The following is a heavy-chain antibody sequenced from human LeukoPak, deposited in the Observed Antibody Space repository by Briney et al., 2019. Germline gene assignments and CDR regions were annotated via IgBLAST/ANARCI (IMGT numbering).Heavy chain of an antibody. CDR2: ISGSGGST. D-gene: IGHD1-26*01. CDR1: GFTFSSYA. V-gene: IGHV3-23*01. CDR3: AKDGFIVGGTPFDY. Sequence: PGGSLRLSCAASGFTFSSYAMSWVRQAPGKGLEWVSAISGSGGSTYYADSVKGRFTISRDNSKNTLYLQMDSLRAEDTAVYYCAKDGFIVGGTPFDYWGQGTLVTVSS. J-gene: IGHJ4*02.